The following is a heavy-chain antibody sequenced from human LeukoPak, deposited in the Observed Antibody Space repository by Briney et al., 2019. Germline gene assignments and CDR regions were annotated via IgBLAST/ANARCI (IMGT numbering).Heavy chain of an antibody. V-gene: IGHV3-21*01. CDR2: INNDGSYI. J-gene: IGHJ4*02. D-gene: IGHD3-9*01. Sequence: NTGRSLKLFCAASGFIFSNSAMNWVRQAPGKGLEWVSSINNDGSYIYYAGSVKGRFTISRDNAKNSLYLRLNSLRVEDTAVYYCARDPTHYLRYGYFDYWGQGTLVTVSS. CDR3: ARDPTHYLRYGYFDY. CDR1: GFIFSNSA.